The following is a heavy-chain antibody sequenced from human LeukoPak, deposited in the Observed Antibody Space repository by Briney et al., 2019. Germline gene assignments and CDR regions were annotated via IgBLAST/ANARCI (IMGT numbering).Heavy chain of an antibody. CDR1: GFSLSTSGVG. Sequence: SGPTLVKPTQTLTLTCTFSGFSLSTSGVGVGWIRQPPGKALEWLALIYWDDDKRYSPSLKSRLTITKDTSKNQVVLTMTNMDPVDTATYYCAHESTSYSSGWYSAYWGQGTLVTVSS. V-gene: IGHV2-5*02. J-gene: IGHJ4*02. D-gene: IGHD6-19*01. CDR3: AHESTSYSSGWYSAY. CDR2: IYWDDDK.